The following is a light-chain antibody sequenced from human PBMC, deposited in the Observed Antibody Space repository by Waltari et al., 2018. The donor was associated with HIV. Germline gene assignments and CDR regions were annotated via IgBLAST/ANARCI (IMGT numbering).Light chain of an antibody. J-gene: IGLJ2*01. CDR2: EVS. CDR3: CAYAGSTTYVI. V-gene: IGLV2-23*02. Sequence: QSALTQPASVSGSPGQSITISCTGTRRDVAGYNLVPWYQQHPGKAPKLMIYEVSKRPSGVSNRFSGSKSGNTASLTISGLQAEDEADYYCCAYAGSTTYVIFGGGTKLTVL. CDR1: RRDVAGYNL.